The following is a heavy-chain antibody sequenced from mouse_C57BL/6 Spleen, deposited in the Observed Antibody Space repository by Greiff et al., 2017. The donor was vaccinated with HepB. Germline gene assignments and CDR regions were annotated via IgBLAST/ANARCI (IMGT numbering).Heavy chain of an antibody. CDR2: IYPGDGDT. J-gene: IGHJ2*01. CDR3: ARSRGYSNYFDY. D-gene: IGHD2-5*01. V-gene: IGHV1-82*01. CDR1: GYAFSSSW. Sequence: VQLQESGPELVKPGASVKISCKASGYAFSSSWMNWVKQRPGKGLEWIGRIYPGDGDTNYNGKFKSKATLTADKSSSTAYMQLSSLTSEDSAVYFCARSRGYSNYFDYWGQGTTLTVSS.